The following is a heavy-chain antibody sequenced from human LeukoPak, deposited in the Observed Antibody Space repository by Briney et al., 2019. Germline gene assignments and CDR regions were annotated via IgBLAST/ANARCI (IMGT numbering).Heavy chain of an antibody. CDR2: ISYDGSNK. CDR3: AKGGMGYSGAYYVGY. V-gene: IGHV3-30*18. D-gene: IGHD1-26*01. J-gene: IGHJ4*02. CDR1: GFTFSSYG. Sequence: GGSLRLSCAASGFTFSSYGMHWVRQAPGKGLEWVAVISYDGSNKYYADSVKGRFTISRDNSKNTVSLQMNSLRAEDTAVYYCAKGGMGYSGAYYVGYWGQGTLVTVSS.